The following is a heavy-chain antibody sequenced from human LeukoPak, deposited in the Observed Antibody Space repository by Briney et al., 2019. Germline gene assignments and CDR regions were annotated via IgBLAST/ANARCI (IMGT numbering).Heavy chain of an antibody. CDR3: ARGSSPDSATTYYDALDM. Sequence: PGGSLRLSCAGSGFSFRRFWMTWVRQAPGRGLEWVANINGDGDSKRYADSVKDRFTTSRDNARSLVFLQIHSLRDEDTALYYCARGSSPDSATTYYDALDMWGQGTMVTVSS. J-gene: IGHJ3*02. CDR2: INGDGDSK. CDR1: GFSFRRFW. D-gene: IGHD1-1*01. V-gene: IGHV3-7*01.